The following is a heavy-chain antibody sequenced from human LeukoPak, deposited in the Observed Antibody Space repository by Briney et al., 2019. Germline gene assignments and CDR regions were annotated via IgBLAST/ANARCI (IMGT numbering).Heavy chain of an antibody. CDR1: GYTFTSYG. D-gene: IGHD6-19*01. V-gene: IGHV1-18*01. CDR3: ARDVQWPPRKPFDY. J-gene: IGHJ4*02. CDR2: ISAYNGNT. Sequence: GASVKVSCTASGYTFTSYGISWVRQAPGQGLEWMGWISAYNGNTNYAQKLQGRVTMTTDTSTSTAYMELRSLRSDDTAVYYCARDVQWPPRKPFDYWGQGTLVTVSS.